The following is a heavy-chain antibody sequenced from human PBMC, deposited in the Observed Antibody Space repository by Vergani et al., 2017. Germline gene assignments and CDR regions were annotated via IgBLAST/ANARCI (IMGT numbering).Heavy chain of an antibody. D-gene: IGHD3-16*01. CDR1: GGSISSYY. CDR2: IYYSGST. Sequence: QVQLQESGPGLVKPSETLSLTCTVPGGSISSYYWSWIRQPPGKGLEWIGYIYYSGSTNYNPSLKSRVTISVDTSKNQFSLKLSAVTAADTAVFYCASSPLTRAWGGAFDIWGQGTMVTVSS. CDR3: ASSPLTRAWGGAFDI. J-gene: IGHJ3*02. V-gene: IGHV4-59*01.